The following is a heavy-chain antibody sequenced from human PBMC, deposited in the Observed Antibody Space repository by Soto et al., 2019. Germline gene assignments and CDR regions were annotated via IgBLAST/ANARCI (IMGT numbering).Heavy chain of an antibody. V-gene: IGHV1-3*01. CDR2: INAGNGNT. CDR1: GYTFTSYA. CDR3: ARVSGWYYFDY. D-gene: IGHD6-19*01. Sequence: ASVKLSCTDSGYTFTSYAMHWVRQAPGQRLEWMGWINAGNGNTKYSQKFQGRITITRDTSASTAYMVLSSLRSEDTAVYYCARVSGWYYFDYWGQGTQVTVSS. J-gene: IGHJ4*02.